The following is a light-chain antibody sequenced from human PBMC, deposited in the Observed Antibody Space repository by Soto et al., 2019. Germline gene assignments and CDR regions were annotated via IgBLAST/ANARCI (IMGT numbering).Light chain of an antibody. J-gene: IGKJ4*01. V-gene: IGKV1-39*01. CDR3: QQSLTTPLT. Sequence: DIQMTQSPSSLSASVRDRVTITCRASQSISIYLNWYQQKPGKAPKLLIYAASSLQSGVPSRFGGSGSGTDFTLTISSLQREDLATYYCQQSLTTPLTFGGGTKVEIK. CDR2: AAS. CDR1: QSISIY.